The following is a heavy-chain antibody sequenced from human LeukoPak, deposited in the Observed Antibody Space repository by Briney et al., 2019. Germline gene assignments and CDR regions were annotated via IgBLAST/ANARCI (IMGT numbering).Heavy chain of an antibody. V-gene: IGHV4-34*01. J-gene: IGHJ5*02. CDR2: INHSGST. CDR3: ARDDSSGWYAIP. Sequence: SETLSLTCAVYGGSFSGYYWSWIRQPPGKGLEWIGEINHSGSTNYNPSLKSRVTISVDTSKNQFSLKLSSVTAAGTAVYYCARDDSSGWYAIPWGQGTLVTVSS. CDR1: GGSFSGYY. D-gene: IGHD6-19*01.